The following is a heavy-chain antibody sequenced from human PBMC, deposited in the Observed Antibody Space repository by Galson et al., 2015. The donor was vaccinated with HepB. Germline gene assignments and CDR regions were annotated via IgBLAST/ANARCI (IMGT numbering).Heavy chain of an antibody. J-gene: IGHJ2*01. Sequence: SLRLSCAASGFTFSDYYMSWIRQAPGKGLEWVSYISSSGSTIYYADSVKGRFTISRDNAKNSLYLQMNSLRAEDTAVYYCARDLAFREGDYWYFDLWGRGTLVTVSS. V-gene: IGHV3-11*01. CDR3: ARDLAFREGDYWYFDL. CDR2: ISSSGSTI. CDR1: GFTFSDYY.